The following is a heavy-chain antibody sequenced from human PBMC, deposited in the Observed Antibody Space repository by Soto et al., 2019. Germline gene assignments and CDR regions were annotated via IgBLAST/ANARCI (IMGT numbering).Heavy chain of an antibody. CDR2: IYYSGST. CDR3: ARYMVRGVIINWFDP. V-gene: IGHV4-31*03. D-gene: IGHD3-10*01. J-gene: IGHJ5*02. CDR1: GGSISSGGYY. Sequence: QVQLQESGPGLVKPSQTLSLTCTVSGGSISSGGYYWSGIRQHPGKGLEWIGYIYYSGSTYYNPSLTSRDTLSVDTSKNQFSLKLSSVTAADTAVYYCARYMVRGVIINWFDPWGQGTLVTVSS.